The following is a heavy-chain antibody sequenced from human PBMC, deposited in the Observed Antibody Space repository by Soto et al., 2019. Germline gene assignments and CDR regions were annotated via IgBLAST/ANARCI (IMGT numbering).Heavy chain of an antibody. D-gene: IGHD3-3*01. Sequence: SETLSLTCAVSGGPISSGGYYWGWIRQPPGKGLEWIGSIYYSGSTYYNPSLKSRVTISVDTSKNQFSLKLSSVTAADTAVYYCARHPQRITIAANWGQGTLVTVSS. J-gene: IGHJ4*02. V-gene: IGHV4-39*01. CDR1: GGPISSGGYY. CDR3: ARHPQRITIAAN. CDR2: IYYSGST.